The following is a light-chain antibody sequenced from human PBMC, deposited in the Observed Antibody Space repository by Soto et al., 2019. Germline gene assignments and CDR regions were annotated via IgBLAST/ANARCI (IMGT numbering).Light chain of an antibody. CDR3: QQYDGLPFT. CDR1: QDIDYY. J-gene: IGKJ2*01. Sequence: DIQMTQSPSSLSASVGDRVTITCQASQDIDYYLNWYQQRPGTAPKLLIYGASHLGVGVHARCSGSGSGTDFTFTIKTLQPEDVATYFCQQYDGLPFTFGQGTKLEIK. V-gene: IGKV1-33*01. CDR2: GAS.